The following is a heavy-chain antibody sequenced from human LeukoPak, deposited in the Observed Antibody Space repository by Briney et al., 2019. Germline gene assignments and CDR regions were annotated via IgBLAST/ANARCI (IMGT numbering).Heavy chain of an antibody. CDR1: GFTFNSYG. CDR2: IWYDGSNK. Sequence: GRSLRLSRAASGFTFNSYGIHWVRQAPGKGLEWVAFIWYDGSNKYYADSVKGRFTISRDNSKNTLYLQMNSLRAEDTAVYYCARARNTRGFDYWGQGTLVTVSS. J-gene: IGHJ4*01. V-gene: IGHV3-33*01. D-gene: IGHD2/OR15-2a*01. CDR3: ARARNTRGFDY.